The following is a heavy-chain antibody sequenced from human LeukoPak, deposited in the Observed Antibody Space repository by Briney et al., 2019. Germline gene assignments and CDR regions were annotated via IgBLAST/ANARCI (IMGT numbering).Heavy chain of an antibody. CDR2: ISYDGSNE. Sequence: PGRSLRLSCAASGFTFSSYVMHWVRQAPGKGLEWVAIISYDGSNEYYADSVKGRFTISRDNSKNTLYLQMNSLRAADTAVYYCAGLDGYYDSSGHAPGPSSGNPTGDYWGQGTLVTVSS. J-gene: IGHJ4*02. CDR1: GFTFSSYV. V-gene: IGHV3-30*04. CDR3: AGLDGYYDSSGHAPGPSSGNPTGDY. D-gene: IGHD3-22*01.